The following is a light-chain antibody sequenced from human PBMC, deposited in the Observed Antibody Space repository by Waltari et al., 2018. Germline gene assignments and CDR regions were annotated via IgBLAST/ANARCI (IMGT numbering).Light chain of an antibody. CDR2: GAS. V-gene: IGKV3-15*01. Sequence: EMVMTQSPGTLSVSPGERATLSCRTSQSVSTNLAWYQQNPGQAPRLLIYGASTRATGIPARFSGTGSGTEFTLTISRLEPEDFAFYYCQQYGNSPGTFGQGTRLEIK. J-gene: IGKJ5*01. CDR1: QSVSTN. CDR3: QQYGNSPGT.